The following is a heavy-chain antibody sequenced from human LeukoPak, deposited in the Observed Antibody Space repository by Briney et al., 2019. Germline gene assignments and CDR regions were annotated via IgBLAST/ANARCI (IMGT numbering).Heavy chain of an antibody. Sequence: PEGSLRLSCAASGFTFSSYAMSSVRQAPGKGVEWVSGVSGSGGSTYYADSVEGRFTISRDNSKNTLYLQMNSLRAEDTAVYYCAKDLDIVATITGNWGQGTLVTVSS. D-gene: IGHD5-12*01. CDR3: AKDLDIVATITGN. J-gene: IGHJ4*02. CDR1: GFTFSSYA. V-gene: IGHV3-23*01. CDR2: VSGSGGST.